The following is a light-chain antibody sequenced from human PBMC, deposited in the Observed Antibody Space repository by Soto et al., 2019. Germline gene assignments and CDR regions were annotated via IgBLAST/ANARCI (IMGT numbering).Light chain of an antibody. V-gene: IGKV3-15*01. CDR2: GAS. CDR1: QSVSDN. CDR3: QQTYTTPEIT. Sequence: ETGMTQSPDTLSLSPGGGATLSCRASQSVSDNLAWYQQRPGQGPRLLIYGASTRATGIPARFSGSGSGTDFTLTISSLQPEDFAIYYCQQTYTTPEITFGQGTRLEIK. J-gene: IGKJ5*01.